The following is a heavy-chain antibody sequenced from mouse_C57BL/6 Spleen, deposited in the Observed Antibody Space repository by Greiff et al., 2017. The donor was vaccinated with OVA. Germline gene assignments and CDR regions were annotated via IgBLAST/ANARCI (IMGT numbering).Heavy chain of an antibody. D-gene: IGHD4-1*01. CDR2: ISSGGSYT. CDR3: ARAGTLEFDY. CDR1: GFTFSSYG. J-gene: IGHJ2*01. Sequence: EVQVVESGGDLVKPGGSLKLSCAASGFTFSSYGMSWVRQTLDKRLEWVATISSGGSYTYYPDSVKGRFTISGDNAKNTLYLQMSSLKSEDTAMYYCARAGTLEFDYWGQGTTLTVSS. V-gene: IGHV5-6*01.